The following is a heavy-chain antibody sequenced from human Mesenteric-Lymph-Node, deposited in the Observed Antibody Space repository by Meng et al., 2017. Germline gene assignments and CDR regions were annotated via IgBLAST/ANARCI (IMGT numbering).Heavy chain of an antibody. CDR2: ISPTGGSL. CDR3: ARDHGFLNWFDP. Sequence: QVQLVEVGGGLVKAGWSVRLSCAASGFTFSDYYMPWIRQPPGQGLEWIASISPTGGSLYYADSVKGRFSISRDNAKSSLSLQMNSLRVEDTAVYYCARDHGFLNWFDPWGQGTLVTVSS. V-gene: IGHV3-11*04. J-gene: IGHJ5*02. D-gene: IGHD2/OR15-2a*01. CDR1: GFTFSDYY.